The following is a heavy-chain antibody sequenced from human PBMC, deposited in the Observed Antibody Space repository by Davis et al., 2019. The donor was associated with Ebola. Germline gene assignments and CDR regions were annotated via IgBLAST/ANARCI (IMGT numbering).Heavy chain of an antibody. CDR2: ISGSGGST. CDR1: GFTFSSYA. J-gene: IGHJ4*02. V-gene: IGHV3-23*01. D-gene: IGHD2-15*01. Sequence: PGGSLRLSCAASGFTFSSYAMSWVRQAPGKGLEWVSAISGSGGSTYYADSVKGRFTISRDNSKNTLYLQMNSLRAEDTAVYYCAKMVTVEWWPWTVFDYWGQGTLVTVSS. CDR3: AKMVTVEWWPWTVFDY.